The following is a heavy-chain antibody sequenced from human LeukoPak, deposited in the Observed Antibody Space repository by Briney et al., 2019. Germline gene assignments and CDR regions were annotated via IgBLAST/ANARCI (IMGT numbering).Heavy chain of an antibody. V-gene: IGHV3-33*01. CDR1: GFTFSSYG. CDR2: IWYDGSNK. J-gene: IGHJ4*02. CDR3: ARDPQYYYDSSGYYDY. Sequence: GGSLRLSCAASGFTFSSYGMHWVRQAPGKGLEWVAVIWYDGSNKYYADSVKGRFTISRDNSKNTLYLQMNSLRAEDTAVYYCARDPQYYYDSSGYYDYWGQGTLVTASS. D-gene: IGHD3-22*01.